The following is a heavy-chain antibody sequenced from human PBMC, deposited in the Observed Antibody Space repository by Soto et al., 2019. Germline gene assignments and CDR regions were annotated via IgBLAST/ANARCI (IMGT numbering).Heavy chain of an antibody. Sequence: QVQLVQSGAEVKKPESSVKVSCKAPGGTFSTYAISWVRQAPGQGLEWMGGLIPMFGTANYAQRFRDRVTITAEESTNTGYMALSSLRSEDTAVYFCASGIQLWLRRINNGYSGWGQGTLVTVSS. CDR1: GGTFSTYA. CDR2: LIPMFGTA. CDR3: ASGIQLWLRRINNGYSG. D-gene: IGHD5-18*01. J-gene: IGHJ4*02. V-gene: IGHV1-69*12.